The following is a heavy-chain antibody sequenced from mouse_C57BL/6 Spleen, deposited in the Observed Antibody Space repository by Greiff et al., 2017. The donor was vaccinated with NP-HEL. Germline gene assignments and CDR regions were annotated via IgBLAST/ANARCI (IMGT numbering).Heavy chain of an antibody. Sequence: QVQLKQPGAELVMPGASVKLSCKASGYTFTSYWMHWVKQRPGQGLEWIGEIDPSDSYTNYNQKFKGKSTLTVDKSSSTAYMQLSSLTSEDSAVYYCARNLIWGAMDYWGQGTSVTVSS. CDR1: GYTFTSYW. J-gene: IGHJ4*01. D-gene: IGHD4-1*01. CDR2: IDPSDSYT. CDR3: ARNLIWGAMDY. V-gene: IGHV1-69*01.